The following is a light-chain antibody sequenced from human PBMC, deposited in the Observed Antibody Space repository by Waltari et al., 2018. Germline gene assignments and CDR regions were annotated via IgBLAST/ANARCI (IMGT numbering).Light chain of an antibody. J-gene: IGKJ1*01. CDR3: QQYDRSPET. V-gene: IGKV3-20*01. CDR1: QSVSSSY. CDR2: GAS. Sequence: EIVLTQSPGTLSLSPGERATLSCRACQSVSSSYLAWYQQKPGQAPRLLIYGASYRATGIPDRFSGSGSGTDFTLTISGLEPEDFAVYYCQQYDRSPETFGQGTKVEIK.